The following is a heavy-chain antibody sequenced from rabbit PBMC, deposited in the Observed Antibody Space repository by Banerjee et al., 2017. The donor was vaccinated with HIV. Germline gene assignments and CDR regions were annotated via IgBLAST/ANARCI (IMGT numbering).Heavy chain of an antibody. V-gene: IGHV1S45*01. CDR2: IYAGSSGST. CDR3: ARGTYVGDFNL. CDR1: GFDLSNYYY. J-gene: IGHJ4*01. D-gene: IGHD2-1*01. Sequence: QEQLEESGGGLVKPEGSLTLTCTASGFDLSNYYYICWVRQAPGKGLEWIGCIYAGSSGSTWYASWVNGRFTLSKTSSTTVTLQMTSLTDADTATYFCARGTYVGDFNLWGPGTLVTVS.